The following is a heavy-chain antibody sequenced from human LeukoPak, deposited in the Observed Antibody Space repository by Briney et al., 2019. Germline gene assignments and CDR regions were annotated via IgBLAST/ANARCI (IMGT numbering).Heavy chain of an antibody. J-gene: IGHJ5*02. D-gene: IGHD5-24*01. CDR1: GGSISSSNW. CDR3: ARAGGNGYNNWFDP. V-gene: IGHV4-4*02. Sequence: SGTLSLTCAVSGGSISSSNWWSWVRQPPGKGLEWIGEIYHSGSTNYNPSLKSRVTISVDTSKNQFSLKLSSVTAADTAVYYCARAGGNGYNNWFDPWGQGTLVTVSS. CDR2: IYHSGST.